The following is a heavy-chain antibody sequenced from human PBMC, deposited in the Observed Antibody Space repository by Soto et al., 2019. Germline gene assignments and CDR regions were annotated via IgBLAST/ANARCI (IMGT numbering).Heavy chain of an antibody. CDR1: GDSLTNCW. Sequence: EALKISCNGSGDSLTNCWIIWVRQMPGKGLEWMGRIGPGDSYTRDSPTFQGQVTVSADRSIRTAYLQRGSLKASDTARYYGAGPDGTGCYDFSVQGPLLT. CDR2: IGPGDSYT. J-gene: IGHJ4*02. CDR3: AGPDGTGCYDF. V-gene: IGHV5-51*01. D-gene: IGHD3-9*01.